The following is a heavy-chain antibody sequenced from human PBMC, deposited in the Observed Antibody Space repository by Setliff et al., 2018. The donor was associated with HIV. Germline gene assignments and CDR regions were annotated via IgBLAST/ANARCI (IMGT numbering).Heavy chain of an antibody. CDR2: ISYDGSNK. CDR3: ASIELAAMVPVDY. CDR1: GFTFSSYA. V-gene: IGHV3-30*04. D-gene: IGHD5-18*01. J-gene: IGHJ4*02. Sequence: GGSLRLSCAASGFTFSSYAMHWVRQAPGKGLEWVAVISYDGSNKYYADSVKGRFIISRDNAKNSLFLQMNSLRAEDTAVYYCASIELAAMVPVDYWGQGTLVTVSS.